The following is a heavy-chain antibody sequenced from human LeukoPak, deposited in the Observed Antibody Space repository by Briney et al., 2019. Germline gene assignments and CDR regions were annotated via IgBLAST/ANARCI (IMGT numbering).Heavy chain of an antibody. Sequence: GGSLRLSCAASGFIFRSYEMNWVRQAPGKGLEWVSYISSSGSTIYYADSVKGRFTLSRDNAKNSLYLQMNSLSAEDAAVYYCVKDDGWVQYANWGQGTLVTVSS. CDR1: GFIFRSYE. D-gene: IGHD5-24*01. CDR3: VKDDGWVQYAN. J-gene: IGHJ4*02. V-gene: IGHV3-48*03. CDR2: ISSSGSTI.